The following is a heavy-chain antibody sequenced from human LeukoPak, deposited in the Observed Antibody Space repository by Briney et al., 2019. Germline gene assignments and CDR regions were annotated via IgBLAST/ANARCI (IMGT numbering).Heavy chain of an antibody. J-gene: IGHJ4*02. CDR2: IRSNTYGGTT. CDR1: GFTFENYV. Sequence: GGSLRLPCSASGFTFENYVMSWFRQAPGKGLEWVGFIRSNTYGGTTEYVASVTGRFTISRDDSKRIAYLQMNNLKTEDTAVYYCGHSFGFVWGRGTLVTVSS. CDR3: GHSFGFV. V-gene: IGHV3-49*03. D-gene: IGHD5-18*01.